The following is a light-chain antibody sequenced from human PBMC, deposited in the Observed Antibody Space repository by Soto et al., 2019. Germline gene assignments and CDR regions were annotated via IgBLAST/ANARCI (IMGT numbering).Light chain of an antibody. CDR3: TSYTTSDTVV. CDR1: SSDVGGYNF. Sequence: QSALTQPASVSGSPGPSITISCTGTSSDVGGYNFVSWYQQHPGKAPKVMIYDVSNRPSGVSNRFSGSKSGNTASLTISGLQAEDEADYYGTSYTTSDTVVFGGGTKVTVL. J-gene: IGLJ2*01. CDR2: DVS. V-gene: IGLV2-14*03.